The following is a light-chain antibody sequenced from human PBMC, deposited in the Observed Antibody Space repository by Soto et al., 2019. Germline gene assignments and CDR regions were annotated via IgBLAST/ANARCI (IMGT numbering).Light chain of an antibody. CDR3: CSYAASNTSYV. V-gene: IGLV2-23*02. Sequence: QSVLTQPVSVSGSPGQSITISCTGTSSDVGGYNLVSWYQQHPGKAPKLMIYEVSKRPSGVSNRFSGSKSGNTASLTISGLQADNEADSYCCSYAASNTSYVFGTGTKVTV. CDR2: EVS. J-gene: IGLJ1*01. CDR1: SSDVGGYNL.